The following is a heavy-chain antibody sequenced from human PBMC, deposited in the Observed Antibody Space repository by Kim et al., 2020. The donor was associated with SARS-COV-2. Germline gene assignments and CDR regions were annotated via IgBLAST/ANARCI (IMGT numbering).Heavy chain of an antibody. D-gene: IGHD3-16*02. CDR2: IWYDGSNK. CDR3: AREFTFGGVIYTYYFDY. J-gene: IGHJ4*02. V-gene: IGHV3-33*01. Sequence: GGSLRLSCAASGFTFSSYGMHWVRQAPGKGLEWVAVIWYDGSNKYYADSVKGRFTISRDNSKNTLYLQMNSLRAEDTAVYYCAREFTFGGVIYTYYFDYWGQGTLVTVSS. CDR1: GFTFSSYG.